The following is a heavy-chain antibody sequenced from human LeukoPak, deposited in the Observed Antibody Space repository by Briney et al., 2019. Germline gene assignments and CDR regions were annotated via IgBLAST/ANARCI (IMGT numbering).Heavy chain of an antibody. CDR3: AGILVVTATDYFQY. V-gene: IGHV4-59*04. CDR1: GGSISSYY. J-gene: IGHJ4*02. D-gene: IGHD2-21*02. CDR2: IYYSGST. Sequence: PSETLSLTCTVSGGSISSYYWSWIRQPPGKGLEWIGYIYYSGSTYYNPSLKSRVTISVDTSKNQFSLKLSSVTAADTAVYYCAGILVVTATDYFQYWGQGILVTVSS.